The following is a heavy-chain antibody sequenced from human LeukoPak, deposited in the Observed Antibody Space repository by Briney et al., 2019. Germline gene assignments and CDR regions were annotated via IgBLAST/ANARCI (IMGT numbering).Heavy chain of an antibody. J-gene: IGHJ4*02. CDR1: GFTFSSYA. V-gene: IGHV3-23*01. CDR3: AKDQRQWLAEGADY. D-gene: IGHD6-19*01. Sequence: GGSLRLSCAASGFTFSSYAMSWVRQAPGKGLEWVSAISGSGGSTYYADSVKGRFTISRDNSKNTLYLQMNSLGAEDTAVYYCAKDQRQWLAEGADYWGQGTLVTVSS. CDR2: ISGSGGST.